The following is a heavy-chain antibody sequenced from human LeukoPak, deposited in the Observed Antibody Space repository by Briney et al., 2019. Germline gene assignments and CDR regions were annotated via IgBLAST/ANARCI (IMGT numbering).Heavy chain of an antibody. V-gene: IGHV1-69*05. CDR2: IIPIFGTA. D-gene: IGHD6-13*01. CDR3: ARGYSSSWYKTKSYNWFDP. J-gene: IGHJ5*02. CDR1: GGTFSSYA. Sequence: GASVKVSCKASGGTFSSYAISWVRQAPGQGREWMGGIIPIFGTANYAQKFQGRVTMTRDMSTSTVYMELSSLRSEDTAVYYCARGYSSSWYKTKSYNWFDPWGQGTLVTVSS.